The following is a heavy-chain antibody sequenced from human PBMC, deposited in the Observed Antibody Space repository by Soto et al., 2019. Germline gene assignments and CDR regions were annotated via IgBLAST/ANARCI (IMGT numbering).Heavy chain of an antibody. D-gene: IGHD6-6*01. J-gene: IGHJ6*02. CDR3: ARDKWVSIAARQVEDGYYYGMDV. V-gene: IGHV3-33*01. CDR2: IWYDGSNK. CDR1: GFTFSSYG. Sequence: GGSLRLSCAASGFTFSSYGMHWVRQAPGKGLEWVAVIWYDGSNKYYADSVKGRFTISRDNSKNTLYLQMNSLRAEDTAVYYCARDKWVSIAARQVEDGYYYGMDVWGQGTTVTVSS.